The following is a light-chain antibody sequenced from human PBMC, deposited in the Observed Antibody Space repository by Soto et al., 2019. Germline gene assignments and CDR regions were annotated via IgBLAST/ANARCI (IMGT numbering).Light chain of an antibody. CDR3: QQAHGT. Sequence: DIQMTQSPSSLSASVGGRVTITCRASQSIGSYLSWFQQKPGKAPKLLIFATSNLQSGVPSRFSGSGSGTDFTLTISSLQPEDFATYYCQQAHGTFGQGTRLEIK. CDR1: QSIGSY. V-gene: IGKV1-39*01. J-gene: IGKJ5*01. CDR2: ATS.